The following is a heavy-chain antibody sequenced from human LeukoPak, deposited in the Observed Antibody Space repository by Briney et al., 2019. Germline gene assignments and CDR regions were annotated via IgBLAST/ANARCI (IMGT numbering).Heavy chain of an antibody. CDR3: ARTWNYVSYMDV. CDR1: RLIDSSNY. D-gene: IGHD3-16*01. Sequence: GGSLTLSRAACRLIDSSNYMSGLRQAPGRGVEGVSVSYIGGSTHYADSVKGRFTISRDNSKNTLYLQMSSLRAEDTAVYYCARTWNYVSYMDVWGKGTTVTVSS. CDR2: SYIGGST. J-gene: IGHJ6*03. V-gene: IGHV3-53*01.